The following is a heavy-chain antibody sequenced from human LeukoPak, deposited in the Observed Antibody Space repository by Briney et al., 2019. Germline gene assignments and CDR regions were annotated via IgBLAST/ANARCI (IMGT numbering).Heavy chain of an antibody. CDR1: GGSISSGGYS. V-gene: IGHV4-30-2*01. CDR2: IFHSGNT. CDR3: AMGVDRSSWYLFDY. Sequence: PSETLSLTCAVSGGSISSGGYSWSWIRQPPGKGLECIGYIFHSGNTYYNPSLKSRVTISVDRSKNQFSLKLSSVTAADTAVYYCAMGVDRSSWYLFDYWGQGALVTVSS. J-gene: IGHJ4*02. D-gene: IGHD6-13*01.